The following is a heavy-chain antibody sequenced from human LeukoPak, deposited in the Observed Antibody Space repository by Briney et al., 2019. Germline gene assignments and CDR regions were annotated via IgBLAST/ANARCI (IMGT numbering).Heavy chain of an antibody. J-gene: IGHJ4*02. CDR3: ARDPSHGSGSYIEGSLGFDY. CDR2: ISSSSSYI. D-gene: IGHD3-10*01. V-gene: IGHV3-21*01. CDR1: GFTFSSYS. Sequence: PGGSLRLSCAASGFTFSSYSMNWVRQAPGKGLEWVSSISSSSSYIYYADSVKGRFTISRDNAKNSLYLQMNSLRAEDTAVYYCARDPSHGSGSYIEGSLGFDYWGQGTLVTVSS.